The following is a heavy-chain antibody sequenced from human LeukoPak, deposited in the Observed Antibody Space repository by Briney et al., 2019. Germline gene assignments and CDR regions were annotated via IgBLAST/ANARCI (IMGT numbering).Heavy chain of an antibody. CDR2: IYYSGST. CDR3: ARGYPAPYYYDSSPDAFDI. J-gene: IGHJ3*02. Sequence: SETLSLTCTVSGGSISSYYWSWIRQPPGKGLEWIGYIYYSGSTNYNPSLESRVTISVDTSKNQFSLKLSSVTAADTAVYYCARGYPAPYYYDSSPDAFDIWGQGTMVTVSS. CDR1: GGSISSYY. D-gene: IGHD3-22*01. V-gene: IGHV4-59*01.